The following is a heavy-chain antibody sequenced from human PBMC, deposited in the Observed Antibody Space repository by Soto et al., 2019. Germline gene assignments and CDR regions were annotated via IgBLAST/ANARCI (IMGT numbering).Heavy chain of an antibody. V-gene: IGHV3-23*01. Sequence: EVPLLDSGGDLVQPGGSLRLSCAASTFTLSSYVMNWVRQAPGKGLEWVSGIGGSGTNTYYADFVKGRFTISRDNSKNTMYLQMNSLRAEDTAIYFCAKGWLDFWGQGTLVTVSS. CDR3: AKGWLDF. CDR1: TFTLSSYV. CDR2: IGGSGTNT. J-gene: IGHJ5*01.